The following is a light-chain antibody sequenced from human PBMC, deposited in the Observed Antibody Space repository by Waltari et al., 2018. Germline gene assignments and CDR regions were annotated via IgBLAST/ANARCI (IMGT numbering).Light chain of an antibody. J-gene: IGKJ1*01. CDR1: QSVSSN. V-gene: IGKV3-15*01. CDR3: QHDDVWRT. CDR2: GAS. Sequence: EIVMTQSPATLSVSPGERAILPCRASQSVSSNLAWYQQKPGQAPRLLIYGASTRAAGIPARFSGSGSDTEFTLTINTLQSEDFAVYYCQHDDVWRTFGQGTKVEIK.